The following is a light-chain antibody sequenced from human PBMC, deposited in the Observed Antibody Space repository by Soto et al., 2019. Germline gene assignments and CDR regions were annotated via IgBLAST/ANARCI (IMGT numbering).Light chain of an antibody. V-gene: IGLV2-14*01. CDR3: SSFTSSSTWL. CDR1: SSDVGGYNS. Sequence: QSALTQPASVSGSPGQSITISCTGTSSDVGGYNSVSWYQHHPGEAPNLMIYEVTNRPSGVSNRFSGSKSGNTASLTISGLQAEDEADYYCSSFTSSSTWLFGGGTKLTVL. CDR2: EVT. J-gene: IGLJ3*02.